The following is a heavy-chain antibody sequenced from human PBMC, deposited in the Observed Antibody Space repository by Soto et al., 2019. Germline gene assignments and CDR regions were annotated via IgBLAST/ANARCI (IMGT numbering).Heavy chain of an antibody. D-gene: IGHD6-19*01. CDR1: GGSVSSGSYY. Sequence: QVQLQESGPGLVKPSETLSLTCTVSGGSVSSGSYYWSWIRQPPGKGLEWIGCIFYSGNTNYNPSLKSRVTTSLDPPRNQSPRRLGPWTAADPAVYYGARAHPNPKFGVGWPGWSAPWGLEPWSPSPQ. V-gene: IGHV4-61*01. CDR3: ARAHPNPKFGVGWPGWSAP. CDR2: IFYSGNT. J-gene: IGHJ5*02.